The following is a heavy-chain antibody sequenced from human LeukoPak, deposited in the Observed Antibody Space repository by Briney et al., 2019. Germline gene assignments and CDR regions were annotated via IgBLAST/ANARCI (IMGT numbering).Heavy chain of an antibody. Sequence: SETLSLTCAVYGWSFSGYYWSWIRQPPGKGLEWIGEINHSGSTNYNPSLKSRVTISVDTSKNQFSLKLSSVTAADAAVYYCARVGADGSGFLFDYWGQGTLVTVSS. J-gene: IGHJ4*02. D-gene: IGHD3-10*01. V-gene: IGHV4-34*01. CDR1: GWSFSGYY. CDR3: ARVGADGSGFLFDY. CDR2: INHSGST.